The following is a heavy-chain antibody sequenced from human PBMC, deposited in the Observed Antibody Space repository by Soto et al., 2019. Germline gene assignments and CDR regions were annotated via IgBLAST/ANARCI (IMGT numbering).Heavy chain of an antibody. J-gene: IGHJ4*02. CDR2: IYYSGST. CDR3: ARAGYIVATFDY. D-gene: IGHD5-12*01. CDR1: GGSISSGDYY. V-gene: IGHV4-30-4*01. Sequence: PSETLSLTCTVSGGSISSGDYYWSWIRQPPGKGLERIGYIYYSGSTYYNPSLKSRVTMSVDTSKNQFSLKLSSVTAADTAVYYCARAGYIVATFDYWGQGALVTVSS.